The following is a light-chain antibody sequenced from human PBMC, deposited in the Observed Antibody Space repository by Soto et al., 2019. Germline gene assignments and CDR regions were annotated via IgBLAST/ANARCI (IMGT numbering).Light chain of an antibody. Sequence: EIVLTQSPGTLSLSPGERATHSCRASQSVSSSYLAWYQQKPGQAPRLLIYGASSRATGIPDRFSGSGSGTDFTLTISRLEPEDFAVYYCQQYGSLPRTFGQGTEVEIK. CDR3: QQYGSLPRT. V-gene: IGKV3-20*01. J-gene: IGKJ1*01. CDR1: QSVSSSY. CDR2: GAS.